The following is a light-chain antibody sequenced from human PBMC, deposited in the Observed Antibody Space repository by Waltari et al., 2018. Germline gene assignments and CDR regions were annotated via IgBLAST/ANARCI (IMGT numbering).Light chain of an antibody. CDR1: QGIGNF. CDR2: AAS. Sequence: DIQMIQSPSSLSASVGDRVTISCRASQGIGNFLAWYQQKPGKVPKFLIYAASTLQSGVPSRFSGSGSGTDFTLTISSLQPEDVATYYCQQLKSFLFTFGQGTRLDIK. V-gene: IGKV1-27*01. CDR3: QQLKSFLFT. J-gene: IGKJ5*01.